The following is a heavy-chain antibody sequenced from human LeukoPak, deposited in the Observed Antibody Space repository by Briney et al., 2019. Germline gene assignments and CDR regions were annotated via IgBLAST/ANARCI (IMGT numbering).Heavy chain of an antibody. CDR2: VYYSGST. D-gene: IGHD3-22*01. Sequence: SETLSLTWSVSGGSINNYYWSWIRQPPGQGLEWIGSVYYSGSTNYNPSLKSRATIPVDTSTNQFPLKLKSVTAADTAVYYCAKHRSNTVYDRIWFDPWGQGTLVTVSS. V-gene: IGHV4-59*01. CDR3: AKHRSNTVYDRIWFDP. CDR1: GGSINNYY. J-gene: IGHJ5*02.